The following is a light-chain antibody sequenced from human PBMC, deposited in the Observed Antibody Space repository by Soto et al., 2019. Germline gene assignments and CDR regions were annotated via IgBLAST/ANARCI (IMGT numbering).Light chain of an antibody. CDR1: QGTSSY. Sequence: DIQLTQSPSFLSASVGDRVTITCRASQGTSSYLAWFQQKPGRAPKLLIYGASTLQSGVPARFSGSGSGTDFTLTISTLQPEDFATYYCQHLNAYPLTFGQGTRLEIK. CDR2: GAS. V-gene: IGKV1-9*01. J-gene: IGKJ5*01. CDR3: QHLNAYPLT.